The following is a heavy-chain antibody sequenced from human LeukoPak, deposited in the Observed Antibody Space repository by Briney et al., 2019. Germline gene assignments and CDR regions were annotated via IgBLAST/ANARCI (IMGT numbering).Heavy chain of an antibody. CDR2: ISYDGINK. V-gene: IGHV3-30-3*01. CDR1: GFTFSNYA. J-gene: IGHJ4*02. CDR3: ARDRTTVVTSGSSDY. D-gene: IGHD4-23*01. Sequence: PGGSLRLSCAASGFTFSNYAMYWVRQAPGMGLEWVAVISYDGINKYYADSVKGRFTISRDNSKNTLYLQMNSLRGEDTAVYYCARDRTTVVTSGSSDYWGQGTLVTVSS.